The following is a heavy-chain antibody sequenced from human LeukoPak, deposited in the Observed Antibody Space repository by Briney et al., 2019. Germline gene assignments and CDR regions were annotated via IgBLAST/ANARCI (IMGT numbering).Heavy chain of an antibody. D-gene: IGHD4-23*01. J-gene: IGHJ4*02. CDR3: ARANTVVTHFDY. CDR2: IIPTFGTA. V-gene: IGHV1-69*01. CDR1: GGTFSSYA. Sequence: ASVKVSCKASGGTFSSYAISWVRQAPGQGLEWMGGIIPTFGTANYAQKFQGRVTITADESTSTAYMELSSLRSEDTAVYYCARANTVVTHFDYWGQGTLVTVSS.